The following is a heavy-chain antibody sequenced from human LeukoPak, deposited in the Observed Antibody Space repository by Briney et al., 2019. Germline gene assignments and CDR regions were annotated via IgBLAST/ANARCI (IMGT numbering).Heavy chain of an antibody. CDR3: ARSPYYDFWSGYYERFDY. V-gene: IGHV4-61*02. J-gene: IGHJ4*02. D-gene: IGHD3-3*01. CDR2: IYTSGST. Sequence: SQTLSLTCTVSGGSISSGSYYWSWIRQPAGKGLEWIGRIYTSGSTNYNPSLKSRVTISVDTSKNQFSLKLSSVTAADTGVYYCARSPYYDFWSGYYERFDYWGQGTLVTVSS. CDR1: GGSISSGSYY.